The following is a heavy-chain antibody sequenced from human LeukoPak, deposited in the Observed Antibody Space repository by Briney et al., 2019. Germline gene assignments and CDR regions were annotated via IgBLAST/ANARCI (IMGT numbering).Heavy chain of an antibody. Sequence: SETLSLTCTVSGGSISSYYWSWIRQPPGKGLEWIGYIYYSGSTNYNPSLKSRVTISVDTSKNQFSLKLSSVTAADTAVYYCARGLGSDCSSTSCHFDYWGQGTLVTVSS. J-gene: IGHJ4*02. V-gene: IGHV4-59*12. D-gene: IGHD2-2*01. CDR3: ARGLGSDCSSTSCHFDY. CDR2: IYYSGST. CDR1: GGSISSYY.